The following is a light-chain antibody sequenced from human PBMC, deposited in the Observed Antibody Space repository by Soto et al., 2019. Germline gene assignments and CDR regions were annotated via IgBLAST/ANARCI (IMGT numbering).Light chain of an antibody. V-gene: IGLV3-1*01. CDR3: QVWDSTTRV. CDR2: KDS. Sequence: SYELTQPPSVSVSPGQTASITCSGDRLGNKYACWYQQKPGQSPVLVIYKDSRRPSGIPERFSGSNSGNTATLTISGTQTMDEADYYCQVWDSTTRVFGGGTKVTVL. J-gene: IGLJ3*02. CDR1: RLGNKY.